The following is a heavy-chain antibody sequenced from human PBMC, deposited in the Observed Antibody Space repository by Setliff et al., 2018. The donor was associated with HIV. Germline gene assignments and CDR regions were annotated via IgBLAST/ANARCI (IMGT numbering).Heavy chain of an antibody. CDR1: GGAIGGINYY. J-gene: IGHJ6*03. Sequence: SETLSLTCTVSGGAIGGINYYWDWIRQSPGRGLEWIGSIDNSGHIHYNPSLKSRVTISVDSSKNQFFLRLSSVTAADTAVYYCAKLENGDEGGYVDVGGKGTTVTVS. V-gene: IGHV4-39*01. CDR3: AKLENGDEGGYVDV. CDR2: IDNSGHI. D-gene: IGHD2-21*02.